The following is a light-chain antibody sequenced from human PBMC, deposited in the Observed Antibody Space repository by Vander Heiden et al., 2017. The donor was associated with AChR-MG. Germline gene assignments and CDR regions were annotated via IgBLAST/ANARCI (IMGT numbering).Light chain of an antibody. CDR3: SSYTSSSTLGGV. CDR1: SSDVGGYNY. V-gene: IGLV2-14*01. CDR2: DVS. Sequence: QSALTQPASVSGSPGPSITISCTGTSSDVGGYNYVSWYQPHPGKAPKLMIYDVSKRPSGVSNRFSGSKSGNTASLTISGLQAEDEADYYCSSYTSSSTLGGVFGGGTKLTVL. J-gene: IGLJ3*02.